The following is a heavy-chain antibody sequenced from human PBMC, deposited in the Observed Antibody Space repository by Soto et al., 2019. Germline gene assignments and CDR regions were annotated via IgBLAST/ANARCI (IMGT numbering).Heavy chain of an antibody. J-gene: IGHJ4*02. CDR1: GYTFTSYY. Sequence: QVQLVQSGAEVKKPGASVKVSCKASGYTFTSYYMHWVRQAPGQGLEWMGIINPSGGSTSYAKKFQGRVTMTRDTSTSTVYMELSSLRSEDTAVYYCARDQGCSGGSCYPDYWGQGTLVTVSS. V-gene: IGHV1-46*01. D-gene: IGHD2-15*01. CDR3: ARDQGCSGGSCYPDY. CDR2: INPSGGST.